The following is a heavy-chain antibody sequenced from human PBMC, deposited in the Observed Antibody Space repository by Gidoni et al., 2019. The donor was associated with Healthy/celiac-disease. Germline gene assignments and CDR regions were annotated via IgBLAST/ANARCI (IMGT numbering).Heavy chain of an antibody. J-gene: IGHJ5*02. CDR1: GGSISSNY. Sequence: QVQLQESGPGLVKPSETLSLNCTVSGGSISSNYWSWIRQPAGKGLEWVGRIYTSGSTNYNPSLKSRVTMSVDTSKNKFSLKLSSVTAANTAVYYCARDLTVRYFVVGFDPWGQGTLVTVSS. CDR2: IYTSGST. V-gene: IGHV4-4*07. D-gene: IGHD3-9*01. CDR3: ARDLTVRYFVVGFDP.